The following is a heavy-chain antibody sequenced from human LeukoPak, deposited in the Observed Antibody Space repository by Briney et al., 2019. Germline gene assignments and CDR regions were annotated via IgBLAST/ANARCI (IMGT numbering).Heavy chain of an antibody. Sequence: SETLSLTCTVSGGSISSYYWSWIRQPAGKGLEWIGRIYTSGSTNYNPSLKSRVTMSVDTSKNQFSLKLSSVTAADTAVYYCAAGCSSSWYHTFDYWGQGTLVTVSS. V-gene: IGHV4-4*07. CDR1: GGSISSYY. CDR2: IYTSGST. D-gene: IGHD6-13*01. CDR3: AAGCSSSWYHTFDY. J-gene: IGHJ4*02.